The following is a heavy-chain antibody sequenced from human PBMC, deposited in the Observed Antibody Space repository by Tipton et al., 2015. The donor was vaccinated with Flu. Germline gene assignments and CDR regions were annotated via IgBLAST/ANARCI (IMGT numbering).Heavy chain of an antibody. CDR3: ARGDYGDYDHGADGFDI. CDR1: GGSITRGSYY. J-gene: IGHJ3*02. CDR2: IYTNANT. V-gene: IGHV4-61*02. D-gene: IGHD4-17*01. Sequence: TLSLTCTVSGGSITRGSYYYNWIRQPAGKGLEWIGRIYTNANTNYKPSLKSRVTISIDRSKNQFSLTLSSVTAADTAMYYCARGDYGDYDHGADGFDIWGQGTLVTVSA.